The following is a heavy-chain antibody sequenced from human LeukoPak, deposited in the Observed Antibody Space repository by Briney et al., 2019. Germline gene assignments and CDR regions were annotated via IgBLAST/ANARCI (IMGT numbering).Heavy chain of an antibody. Sequence: NPSETLSLTCTVSGDSISPHYWSWTRQPPGKGPEWLGFIYFTGVTQYTPSLKSRVTISVDVSKNQFSLKLTSVTAADTAIYYCARHPFNYPFDYWGQGTLVTVSS. J-gene: IGHJ4*02. CDR3: ARHPFNYPFDY. V-gene: IGHV4-59*08. CDR2: IYFTGVT. CDR1: GDSISPHY. D-gene: IGHD5-24*01.